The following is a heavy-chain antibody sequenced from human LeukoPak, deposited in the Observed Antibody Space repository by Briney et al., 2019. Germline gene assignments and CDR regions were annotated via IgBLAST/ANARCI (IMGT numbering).Heavy chain of an antibody. CDR1: GFTFSSYS. J-gene: IGHJ3*02. CDR3: ARRGSSCFDI. D-gene: IGHD6-13*01. V-gene: IGHV3-48*04. Sequence: GGSLRLPWAASGFTFSSYSMNWVRQAPGKGLEWVSYISSSSSTIYYADSVKGRFTISRDNAKNSLYLQMNSLRGEDTAVYYCARRGSSCFDIWGQGTMVIVSS. CDR2: ISSSSSTI.